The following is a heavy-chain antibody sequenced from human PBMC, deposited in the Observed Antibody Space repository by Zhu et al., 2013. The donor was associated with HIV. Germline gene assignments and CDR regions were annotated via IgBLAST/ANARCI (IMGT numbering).Heavy chain of an antibody. D-gene: IGHD2-21*02. Sequence: QVQLVQSGAEVKKPGSSVKVSCKVSGVTFSSYGISWVRQAPGQGLEWMAGFIPIFGTANYAQKFQGRVTITADESTSTAYMELSSLRSEDTAVYYCARWPGVYCGGDCYRDEYGMDVWGQGTTVTVS. CDR3: ARWPGVYCGGDCYRDEYGMDV. CDR2: FIPIFGTA. V-gene: IGHV1-69*12. J-gene: IGHJ6*02. CDR1: GVTFSSYG.